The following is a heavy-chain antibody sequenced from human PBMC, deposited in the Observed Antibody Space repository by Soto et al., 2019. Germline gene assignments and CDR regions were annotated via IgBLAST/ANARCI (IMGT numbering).Heavy chain of an antibody. J-gene: IGHJ4*02. CDR2: IYPGDSNT. D-gene: IGHD2-15*01. CDR3: ARLPLDGGGRDVNDY. V-gene: IGHV5-51*01. Sequence: KGLEWVGIIYPGDSNTRYSPSFQGHVTISADKSISTAYLQWSSLKASDTAMYYCARLPLDGGGRDVNDYSGQGPLLTVSS.